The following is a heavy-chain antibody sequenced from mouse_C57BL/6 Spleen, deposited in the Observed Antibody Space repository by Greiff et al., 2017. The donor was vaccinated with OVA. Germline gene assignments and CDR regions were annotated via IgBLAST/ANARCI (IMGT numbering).Heavy chain of an antibody. D-gene: IGHD2-13*01. J-gene: IGHJ4*01. CDR3: ARDYYHAMDY. CDR2: IHPNSGST. CDR1: GYTFTSYW. Sequence: QVQLQQSGAELVKPGASVKLSCKASGYTFTSYWMHWVKQRPGQGLEWIGMIHPNSGSTNYNEKFKSKATLTVDKSSSTAYMQLSSLTSEDSAVYYCARDYYHAMDYWGQGTSVTVSS. V-gene: IGHV1-64*01.